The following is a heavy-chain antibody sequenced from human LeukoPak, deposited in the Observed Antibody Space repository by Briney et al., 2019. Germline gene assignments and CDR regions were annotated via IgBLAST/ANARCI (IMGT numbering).Heavy chain of an antibody. CDR3: ARSMRTMIVVVMRGNCFDP. CDR1: GGSFSGYY. Sequence: SETLSLTCAVYGGSFSGYYWSWIRQPPGKGLEWIGEINHSGSTNYNPSLKSRVTISVDTSKNQFSLKLSSVTAADTPVYYCARSMRTMIVVVMRGNCFDPWGQGTLVTVSS. V-gene: IGHV4-34*01. J-gene: IGHJ5*02. CDR2: INHSGST. D-gene: IGHD3-22*01.